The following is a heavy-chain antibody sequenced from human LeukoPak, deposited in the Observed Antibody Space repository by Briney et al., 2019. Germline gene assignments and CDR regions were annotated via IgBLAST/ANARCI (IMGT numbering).Heavy chain of an antibody. V-gene: IGHV1-8*01. Sequence: GASVKVSCKASGYTFTSYDINWVRQAPGQGLEWMGWMNPNSGNTGYAQKFQGRVTMTRNTSISTAYMELSSLRSEDTAVYYCARGRSSSWHNYYYYYGMDVWGQGTTVTVSS. CDR2: MNPNSGNT. CDR1: GYTFTSYD. CDR3: ARGRSSSWHNYYYYYGMDV. J-gene: IGHJ6*02. D-gene: IGHD6-13*01.